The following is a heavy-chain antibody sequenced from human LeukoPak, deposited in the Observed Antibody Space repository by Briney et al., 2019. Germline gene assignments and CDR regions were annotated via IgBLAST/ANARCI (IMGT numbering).Heavy chain of an antibody. CDR2: IIPIFGTA. CDR3: ATGIVGASDAFDI. D-gene: IGHD1-26*01. J-gene: IGHJ3*02. Sequence: ASVKVSCKASGGTFSSYAISWVRQAPGQGLEWMGGIIPIFGTANYAQKFQGRVTITADKSTSTAYMELSSLRSEDTAVYYCATGIVGASDAFDIWGQGTMVTVSS. CDR1: GGTFSSYA. V-gene: IGHV1-69*06.